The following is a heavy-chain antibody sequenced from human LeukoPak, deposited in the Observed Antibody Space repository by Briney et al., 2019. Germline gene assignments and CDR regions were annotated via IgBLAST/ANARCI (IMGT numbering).Heavy chain of an antibody. D-gene: IGHD5-12*01. CDR1: GFTFSSYS. J-gene: IGHJ4*02. CDR3: ARGLSGYEDGHFDY. V-gene: IGHV3-7*01. CDR2: IKQDGSEK. Sequence: GGSLRLSCAASGFTFSSYSMNWVRQAPGKGLEWVANIKQDGSEKYYVDSVKGRFTISRDNAKNSLYLQMISLRAEDTAVYYCARGLSGYEDGHFDYWGQGTLVTVSS.